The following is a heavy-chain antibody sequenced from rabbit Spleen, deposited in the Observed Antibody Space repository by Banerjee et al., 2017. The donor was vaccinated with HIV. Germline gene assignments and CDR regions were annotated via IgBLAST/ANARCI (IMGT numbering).Heavy chain of an antibody. J-gene: IGHJ4*01. CDR1: SVSFSISSY. Sequence: QSLEESGGDLVKPGASLTLTCTASSVSFSISSYMCWVRQAPGKGLEWIACIDAGSSSFTYFATWAKGRFAISKTSSTTVTLQMTRLTAADTATYFCARDGRSTSAWSFNLWGPGTLVTVS. CDR3: ARDGRSTSAWSFNL. CDR2: IDAGSSSFT. D-gene: IGHD1-1*01. V-gene: IGHV1S40*01.